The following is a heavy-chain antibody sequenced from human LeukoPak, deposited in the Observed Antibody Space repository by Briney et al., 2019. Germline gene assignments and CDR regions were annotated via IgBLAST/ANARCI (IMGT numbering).Heavy chain of an antibody. CDR1: GYSFSSHW. CDR2: IYPGDSDT. J-gene: IGHJ4*02. CDR3: ARHRGRQQLEPFDY. V-gene: IGHV5-51*01. Sequence: GESLKISCKGSGYSFSSHWIGWVRQMPGKGLEWMGVIYPGDSDTRYSPSFQGQVTISADKSISTAYLQWSSLKASDTAMYYCARHRGRQQLEPFDYWGQGTLVTVSS. D-gene: IGHD6-13*01.